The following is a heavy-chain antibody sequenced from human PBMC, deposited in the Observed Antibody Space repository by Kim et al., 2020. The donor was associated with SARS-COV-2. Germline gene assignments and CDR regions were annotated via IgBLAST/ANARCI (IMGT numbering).Heavy chain of an antibody. V-gene: IGHV3-48*03. CDR3: ARGPYNWNYGTLDY. J-gene: IGHJ4*02. Sequence: ADSVKGRFTISRDNAKNSLYLQMNSLRAEDTAVYYCARGPYNWNYGTLDYWGQGTLVTVSS. D-gene: IGHD1-7*01.